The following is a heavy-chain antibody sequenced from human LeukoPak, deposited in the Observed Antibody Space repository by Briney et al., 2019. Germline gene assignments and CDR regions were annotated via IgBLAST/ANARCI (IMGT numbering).Heavy chain of an antibody. CDR1: GFTFSSYE. J-gene: IGHJ4*02. D-gene: IGHD2-15*01. CDR2: ISDGGSGT. CDR3: AKPGSGAGSGRHCFDS. Sequence: GGSLRLSCAASGFTFSSYEMNWVRQAPGKGLEWVSGISDGGSGTYFAGSVKGRFTISRDNSKNTLYLQMNSLRAEDTAVYYCAKPGSGAGSGRHCFDSWGQGTLVTVSS. V-gene: IGHV3-23*01.